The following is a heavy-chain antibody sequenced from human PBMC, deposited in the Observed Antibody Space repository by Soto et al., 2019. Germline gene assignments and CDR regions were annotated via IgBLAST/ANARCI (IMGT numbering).Heavy chain of an antibody. D-gene: IGHD2-15*01. CDR2: ISAYNGNT. CDR3: ARSRQVVVLVAATPGGEFDP. V-gene: IGHV1-18*01. J-gene: IGHJ5*02. CDR1: GYTFTSYG. Sequence: QVQLVQSGAEVKKPGASVKVSCKASGYTFTSYGISWVRQAPGQGLEWMGWISAYNGNTNYAQKLQGRVTMTTDTATSTAYRERRSLRAGDTAVYYCARSRQVVVLVAATPGGEFDPWGQGTLVTVSS.